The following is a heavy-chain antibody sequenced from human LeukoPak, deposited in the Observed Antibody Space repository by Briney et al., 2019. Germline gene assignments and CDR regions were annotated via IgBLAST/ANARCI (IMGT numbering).Heavy chain of an antibody. Sequence: GGSLRLSCSASGFTFSAYAMYWVRQAPGKGLEYVSGISSNGGSSFYADSVKGRFTISRDNSKNTLYLQMSSLRAEDTAVYYCVRESSAWELDYWGQGTLVTVSS. D-gene: IGHD6-19*01. CDR2: ISSNGGSS. V-gene: IGHV3-64D*09. J-gene: IGHJ4*02. CDR3: VRESSAWELDY. CDR1: GFTFSAYA.